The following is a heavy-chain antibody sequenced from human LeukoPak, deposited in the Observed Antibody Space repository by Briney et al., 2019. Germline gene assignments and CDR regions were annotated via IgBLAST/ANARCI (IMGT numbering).Heavy chain of an antibody. Sequence: ASVKVSCKASGGSLKNFAISWVRQAPGQGPEWMGGFNYIYGTTNYAQKFQGRVTITVDDSTNIAYLDLSSLRSDDTALYYCARRAEWFSWTRLDAFDIWGQGTVVTVSS. V-gene: IGHV1-69*13. J-gene: IGHJ3*02. D-gene: IGHD3-3*01. CDR3: ARRAEWFSWTRLDAFDI. CDR1: GGSLKNFA. CDR2: FNYIYGTT.